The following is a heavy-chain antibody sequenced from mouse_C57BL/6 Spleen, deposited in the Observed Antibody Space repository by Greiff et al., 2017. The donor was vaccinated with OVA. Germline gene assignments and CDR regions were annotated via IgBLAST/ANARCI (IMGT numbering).Heavy chain of an antibody. V-gene: IGHV5-16*01. J-gene: IGHJ4*01. D-gene: IGHD2-2*01. CDR1: GFTFSDYY. CDR3: ARDRGYDGGYAMDY. Sequence: EVMLVESEGGLVQPGSSMKLSCTASGFTFSDYYMAWVRQVPEKGLEWVANINYDGSSTYYLDSLKSRFIISRDNAKNILYLQMSSLKSEDTATYYCARDRGYDGGYAMDYWGQGTSVTVSS. CDR2: INYDGSST.